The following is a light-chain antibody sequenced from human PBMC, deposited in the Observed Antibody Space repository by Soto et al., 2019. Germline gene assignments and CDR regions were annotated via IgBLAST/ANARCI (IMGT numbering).Light chain of an antibody. CDR2: EVN. CDR3: TSYAGGNNV. Sequence: QSVLTQPPTASGSPGQSVTISCTGTSSDVGGYNYVSWYQQYPGKVPKLMVYEVNKRPSGVPDRFSGSKSGNTASLTVSGLQAEDEADYYCTSYAGGNNVFGTGTKVTVL. V-gene: IGLV2-8*01. CDR1: SSDVGGYNY. J-gene: IGLJ1*01.